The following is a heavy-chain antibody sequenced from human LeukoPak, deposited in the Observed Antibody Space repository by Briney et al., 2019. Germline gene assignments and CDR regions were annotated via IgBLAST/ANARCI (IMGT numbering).Heavy chain of an antibody. CDR3: AKGFQDWFDP. CDR2: ISGSGSTT. Sequence: GGSLRLSCAASGFTFNNYAMSWVRQAPGKGLEWVSSISGSGSTTHHAGSVKGRFTISRDNSKNMLYMQMSSLRAEDTAVYYCAKGFQDWFDPWGQGTLVTVSS. V-gene: IGHV3-23*01. J-gene: IGHJ5*02. CDR1: GFTFNNYA.